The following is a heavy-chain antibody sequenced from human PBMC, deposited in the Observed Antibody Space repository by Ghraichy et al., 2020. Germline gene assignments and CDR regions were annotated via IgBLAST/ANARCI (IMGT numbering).Heavy chain of an antibody. CDR3: ARGRGGGSSRTRLFDS. CDR2: IDHGGNT. Sequence: GSLRLSCAVYGGSFNNYYWTWIRQSPKRGLEWIGDIDHGGNTNSNPSLKSRVTISVDTSKNQFSLQLTSVTAADTARYFCARGRGGGSSRTRLFDSWGQGTPVAVSS. CDR1: GGSFNNYY. V-gene: IGHV4-34*01. D-gene: IGHD6-13*01. J-gene: IGHJ4*02.